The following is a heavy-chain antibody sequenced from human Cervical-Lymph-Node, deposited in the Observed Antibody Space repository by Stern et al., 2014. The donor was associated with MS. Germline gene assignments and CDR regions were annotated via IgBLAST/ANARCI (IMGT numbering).Heavy chain of an antibody. CDR2: INTGDGDT. CDR1: GYSFTEYP. J-gene: IGHJ4*02. CDR3: ATSAFDY. Sequence: QVQLLQPGTEVKTPGASVTVSCQASGYSFTEYPIHWVRQAPGQGLEWVGWINTGDGDTRYSPRLQGRISITRDTSTRTAYLDLSSLRSADTAEYYCATSAFDYWGQGTLVTVS. V-gene: IGHV1-3*04.